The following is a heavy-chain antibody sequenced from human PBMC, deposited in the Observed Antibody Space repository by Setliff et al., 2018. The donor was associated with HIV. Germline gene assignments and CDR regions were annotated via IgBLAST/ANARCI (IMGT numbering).Heavy chain of an antibody. Sequence: SVKVSCKASGDTFSTYAITWVRQAPGQGLEWMGGIIPLVTIANYAQEFQGRVRFTADKSTSTAYMELNSLRSDDTAVYFCARVPYRSAWFSGGHDAFDIWGQGTMVTVSS. CDR3: ARVPYRSAWFSGGHDAFDI. CDR2: IIPLVTIA. V-gene: IGHV1-69*10. CDR1: GDTFSTYA. J-gene: IGHJ3*02. D-gene: IGHD6-19*01.